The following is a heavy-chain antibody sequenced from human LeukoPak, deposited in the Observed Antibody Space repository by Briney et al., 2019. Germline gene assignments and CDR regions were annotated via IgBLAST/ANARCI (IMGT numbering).Heavy chain of an antibody. CDR1: GYTFTGYY. J-gene: IGHJ3*02. Sequence: GASVKVSCKASGYTFTGYYMHWVRQAPGQGLEWMGWINPNSGGTNYAQKFQGRVTMTRDTSISTAYMELSRLRSDDTAVYYCARDLGYDGGDAFDIWGQGTMVTVSS. CDR2: INPNSGGT. CDR3: ARDLGYDGGDAFDI. V-gene: IGHV1-2*02. D-gene: IGHD3-22*01.